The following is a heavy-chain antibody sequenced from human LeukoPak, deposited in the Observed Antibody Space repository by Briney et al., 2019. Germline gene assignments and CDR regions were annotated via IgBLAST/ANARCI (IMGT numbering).Heavy chain of an antibody. D-gene: IGHD3-22*01. J-gene: IGHJ3*02. V-gene: IGHV1-69*13. CDR2: IIPIFGTA. Sequence: SVKVSCKASGGTFSSYAISWVRQAPGQGLEWMGGIIPIFGTANYAQKFQGRVTITADESTSTAYMELSSLRSEDTVVYYCARDRPPDTYYYDSSRTYDAFDIWGQGTMVTVSS. CDR1: GGTFSSYA. CDR3: ARDRPPDTYYYDSSRTYDAFDI.